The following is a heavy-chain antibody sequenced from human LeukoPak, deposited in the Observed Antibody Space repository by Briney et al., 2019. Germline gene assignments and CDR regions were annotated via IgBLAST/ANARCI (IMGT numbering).Heavy chain of an antibody. CDR2: IIPILGIA. CDR3: ARVYGDYAAIRFDP. V-gene: IGHV1-69*04. J-gene: IGHJ5*02. Sequence: GSSVKVSCKASGGTFSSYAISWVRQAPGQGLEWMGRIIPILGIANYAQKFQGRVTITADKSTSTAYMELSSLRSEDTAVYYCARVYGDYAAIRFDPWGQGTLVTVSS. CDR1: GGTFSSYA. D-gene: IGHD4-17*01.